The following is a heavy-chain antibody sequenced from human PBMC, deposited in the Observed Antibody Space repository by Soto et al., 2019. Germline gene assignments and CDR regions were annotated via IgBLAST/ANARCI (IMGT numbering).Heavy chain of an antibody. CDR2: ISSSSSTI. CDR3: ARDGPSLVSGRSWFDP. J-gene: IGHJ5*02. D-gene: IGHD3-10*01. CDR1: GFTFSSYS. V-gene: IGHV3-48*02. Sequence: EVQLVESGGGLVQPGGSLRLSCAASGFTFSSYSMNWVRQAPGKGLEWVSYISSSSSTIYYADSVKGRFTISRDNAKNSLYLQMNSLRDEDTAVYYCARDGPSLVSGRSWFDPWGQGTLVTVSS.